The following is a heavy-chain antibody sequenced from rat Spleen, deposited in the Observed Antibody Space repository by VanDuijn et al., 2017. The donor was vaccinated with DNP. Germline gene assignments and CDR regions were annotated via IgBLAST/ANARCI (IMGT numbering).Heavy chain of an antibody. CDR2: ISTGGGTL. J-gene: IGHJ2*01. Sequence: EVQLVESGGGLVQPGRSMKLSCAASGFTFSSFPMAWVRQAPTKGLEWVATISTGGGTLYYRDSVKGRFTISRDDAKSTLYLQMDSLGSEDTATYYCTRRDSSLLLHGFFDYWGQGVMVTVSS. D-gene: IGHD1-1*01. V-gene: IGHV5-46*01. CDR1: GFTFSSFP. CDR3: TRRDSSLLLHGFFDY.